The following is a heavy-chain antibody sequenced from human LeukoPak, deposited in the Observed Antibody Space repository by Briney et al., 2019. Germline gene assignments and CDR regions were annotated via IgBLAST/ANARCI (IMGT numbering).Heavy chain of an antibody. CDR2: ISYDGSNK. CDR3: AKGYSYGSY. CDR1: GFPFSSYG. Sequence: GGSLRLSCAASGFPFSSYGMLWVRQAPGKGLEWVAVISYDGSNKYYADSVKGRFTISRDNSKNTLYLQMNSMRAEDTAVYYCAKGYSYGSYWGQGTLVTVSS. D-gene: IGHD5-18*01. J-gene: IGHJ4*02. V-gene: IGHV3-30*18.